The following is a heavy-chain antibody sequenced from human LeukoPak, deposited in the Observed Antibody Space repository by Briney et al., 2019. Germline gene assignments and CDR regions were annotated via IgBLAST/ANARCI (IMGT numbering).Heavy chain of an antibody. CDR3: AVAPGYSYGPA. Sequence: GGSLRLSCAASGFTFSSYAMSWVRQAPGKGRDGVSYISSSGSTIYYADSVKGRSTISRDNAKNSLYLQRNSLRAEDTAVYYCAVAPGYSYGPAWGQGTLVTVSS. CDR1: GFTFSSYA. V-gene: IGHV3-48*03. CDR2: ISSSGSTI. D-gene: IGHD5-18*01. J-gene: IGHJ5*02.